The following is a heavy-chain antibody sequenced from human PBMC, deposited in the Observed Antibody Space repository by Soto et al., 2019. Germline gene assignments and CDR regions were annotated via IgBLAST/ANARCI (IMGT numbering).Heavy chain of an antibody. CDR2: ISWNSRTK. CDR3: TTGFSSSRFYVDS. CDR1: GFNFDDYV. J-gene: IGHJ4*02. V-gene: IGHV3-9*01. D-gene: IGHD6-13*01. Sequence: EVHLVESGGGLAQPGTSLRLSCGASGFNFDDYVMHWVRQAPGKGLEWVSSISWNSRTKDYADSVTGRFTISRDNAKNSLYLQMNSLRPEYTAFYFCTTGFSSSRFYVDSWGQGTLVTVSS.